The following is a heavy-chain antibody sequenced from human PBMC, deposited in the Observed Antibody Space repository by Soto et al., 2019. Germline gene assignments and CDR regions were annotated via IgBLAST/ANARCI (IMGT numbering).Heavy chain of an antibody. V-gene: IGHV4-39*01. D-gene: IGHD6-25*01. J-gene: IGHJ5*02. CDR2: MYYSGTT. Sequence: PSETLSLTCTVSGGSISSSDFYWGWLRQTPGKGLEFIGSMYYSGTTYYNPSLKSRVTISVDTSKNQFTLKLFSVTAADTAVYYCAVVDSTGNWFDPWGEGTLVTVSS. CDR3: AVVDSTGNWFDP. CDR1: GGSISSSDFY.